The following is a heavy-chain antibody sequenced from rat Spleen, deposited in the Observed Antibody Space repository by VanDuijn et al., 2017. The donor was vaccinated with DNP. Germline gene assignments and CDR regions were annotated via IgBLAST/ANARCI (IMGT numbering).Heavy chain of an antibody. CDR1: GFTFSNYG. V-gene: IGHV5-27*01. J-gene: IGHJ2*01. CDR3: TTLGDY. Sequence: EVQLVESGGGLVQPGRSLKLSCAASGFTFSNYGMAWVRQAPKKGLEWVATITTSGGSTYYRDSVKGRFIISRDNAKSTLYLQRDSLRSEDTATHYYTTLGDYWGQGVMVTVSS. CDR2: ITTSGGST. D-gene: IGHD5-1*01.